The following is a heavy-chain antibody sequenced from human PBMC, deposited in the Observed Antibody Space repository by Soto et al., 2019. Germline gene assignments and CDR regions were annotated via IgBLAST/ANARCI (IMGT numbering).Heavy chain of an antibody. J-gene: IGHJ4*02. V-gene: IGHV5-51*01. Sequence: LGESLKISCKGSGYSFTSYWIGWVRQMPGKGLEWMGIIYPTDSDTRYSPSFQGQVTISADKSSSTAYLQWNSLKASDTAMYYCARPGYSSSSYPPRVEYFDYWGQGTLVTVSS. CDR2: IYPTDSDT. D-gene: IGHD6-13*01. CDR1: GYSFTSYW. CDR3: ARPGYSSSSYPPRVEYFDY.